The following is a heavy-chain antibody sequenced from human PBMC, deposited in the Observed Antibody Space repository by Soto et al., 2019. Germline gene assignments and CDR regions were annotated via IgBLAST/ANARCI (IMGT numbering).Heavy chain of an antibody. CDR3: ARDNNDSSGYKGGFDY. D-gene: IGHD3-22*01. CDR1: GGSISSYY. V-gene: IGHV4-59*01. Sequence: SETLSLTCTVSGGSISSYYWSWIRQPPGKGLEWIGYIYYSGSTNYNPSLKSRVTISVDTSKNQFSLKLSSVTAADTAVYYCARDNNDSSGYKGGFDYWGQGTLVTVSS. CDR2: IYYSGST. J-gene: IGHJ4*02.